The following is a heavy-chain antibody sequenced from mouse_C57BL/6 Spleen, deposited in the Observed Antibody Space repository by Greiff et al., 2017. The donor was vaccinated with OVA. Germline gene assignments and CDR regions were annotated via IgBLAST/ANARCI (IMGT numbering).Heavy chain of an antibody. CDR3: ARTLYYYGSSGYYFDY. CDR2: INPSNGGT. CDR1: GYTFTSYW. D-gene: IGHD1-1*01. V-gene: IGHV1-53*01. Sequence: QVQLQQPGTELVKPGASVKLSCKASGYTFTSYWMHWVKQRPGQGLEWIGNINPSNGGTNYNEKFKSKATLTVDKSSSTAYMQLSSLTSEDSAVYYCARTLYYYGSSGYYFDYWGQGTTLTVSS. J-gene: IGHJ2*01.